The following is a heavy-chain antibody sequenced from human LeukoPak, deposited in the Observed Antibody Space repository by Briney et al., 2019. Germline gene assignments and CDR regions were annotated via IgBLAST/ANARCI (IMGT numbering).Heavy chain of an antibody. V-gene: IGHV3-23*01. D-gene: IGHD3-10*01. CDR2: ISGSGGST. Sequence: PGGSLRLSCAASGFAFSSYAMSWVRQAPGKGLEWVSAISGSGGSTYYADSVKGRFTISRDNSKNTLYLQMNSLRAEDTAVYYCAKKRGVGWFGELLDYMDVWGKGTTVTVSS. J-gene: IGHJ6*03. CDR3: AKKRGVGWFGELLDYMDV. CDR1: GFAFSSYA.